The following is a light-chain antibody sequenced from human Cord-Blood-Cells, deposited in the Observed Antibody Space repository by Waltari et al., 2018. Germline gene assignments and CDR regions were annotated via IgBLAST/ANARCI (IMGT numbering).Light chain of an antibody. J-gene: IGLJ2*01. V-gene: IGLV2-8*01. Sequence: QSALTQPPSASGSPGQSVTISCTGTSSDVGGYNYVSWYQQHPGKAPKLMIYEVSKRPAGVPGRFSGSKSGNTASLTVSGLQAEDEADYYCSSYAGSNNLVFGGGTKPTGL. CDR1: SSDVGGYNY. CDR3: SSYAGSNNLV. CDR2: EVS.